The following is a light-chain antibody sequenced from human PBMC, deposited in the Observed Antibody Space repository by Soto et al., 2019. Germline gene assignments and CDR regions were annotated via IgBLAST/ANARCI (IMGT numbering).Light chain of an antibody. CDR1: LSVSRN. V-gene: IGKV3-15*01. CDR3: QQYNAWPRT. J-gene: IGKJ1*01. CDR2: DAS. Sequence: EIVMTQSAATLSGSPGEKATLSCRASLSVSRNLAWYQQKPGQAPRLLIFDASTRATGIPARFSGSGSGTEFTLTITSLQSEDFAVYYCQQYNAWPRTFGQGTKVDIK.